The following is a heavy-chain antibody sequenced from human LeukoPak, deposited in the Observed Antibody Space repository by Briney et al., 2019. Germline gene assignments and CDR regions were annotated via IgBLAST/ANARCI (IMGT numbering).Heavy chain of an antibody. CDR1: GGSINSFY. D-gene: IGHD3-10*01. V-gene: IGHV4-59*08. Sequence: SETLSLTCAVSGGSINSFYWSWIRQPPGKGLEWIEYMFHSGISTYNPSLKSRVTISVDTSKNQFSLKLNSVTAADTAVYYCAGLYYGGSGTNDCWGQGILVTVSS. CDR2: MFHSGIS. CDR3: AGLYYGGSGTNDC. J-gene: IGHJ4*02.